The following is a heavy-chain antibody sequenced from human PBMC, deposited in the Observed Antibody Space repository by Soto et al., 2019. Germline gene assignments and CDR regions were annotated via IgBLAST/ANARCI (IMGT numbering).Heavy chain of an antibody. CDR3: ARLAVTTILAREVYYFDY. CDR2: INHSGST. J-gene: IGHJ4*02. Sequence: QVQLQQWGAGLLKPSETLSLTCAVYGGSFSGYYWSWIRQPPGQGLECIGEINHSGSTNYNPSLKSRVTISVDTSKNQFSLELSSVTAADTAVYYCARLAVTTILAREVYYFDYWGQGTLVTVSS. CDR1: GGSFSGYY. D-gene: IGHD4-17*01. V-gene: IGHV4-34*01.